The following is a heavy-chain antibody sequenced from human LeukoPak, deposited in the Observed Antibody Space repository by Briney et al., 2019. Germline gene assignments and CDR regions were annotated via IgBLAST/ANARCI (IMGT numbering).Heavy chain of an antibody. CDR3: ARTGVVATSYFFDY. J-gene: IGHJ4*01. Sequence: SESLSLTCTVSGFSISSYYRSWIRQPPGKGQEWMGFIYYSGSANYNPSLRSRVTISVDTSKNQLSLKLTSVTAADTAVYYCARTGVVATSYFFDYWGHGTLVTVSS. V-gene: IGHV4-59*01. CDR2: IYYSGSA. D-gene: IGHD5-12*01. CDR1: GFSISSYY.